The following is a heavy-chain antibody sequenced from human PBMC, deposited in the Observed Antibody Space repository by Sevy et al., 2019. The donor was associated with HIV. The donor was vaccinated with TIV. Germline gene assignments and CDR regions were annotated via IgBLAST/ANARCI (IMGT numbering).Heavy chain of an antibody. Sequence: ASVKVSCKVSGYSLTGLSMHWVRQAPGKGLEWMGSFDPEDGERIYAQKLEGRVTMTEDTSADTAYMELNSLRFEDTAVDYCETTKDYYESSGCPFDYWGQGTLVTVSS. CDR1: GYSLTGLS. CDR2: FDPEDGER. D-gene: IGHD3-22*01. J-gene: IGHJ4*02. V-gene: IGHV1-24*01. CDR3: ETTKDYYESSGCPFDY.